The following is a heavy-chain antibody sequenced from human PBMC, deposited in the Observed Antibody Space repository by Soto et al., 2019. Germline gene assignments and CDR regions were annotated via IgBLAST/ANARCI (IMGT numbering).Heavy chain of an antibody. CDR2: IYYSGST. Sequence: PSETLSLTCTVSGGSISSYYWSWIRQPPGKGLEWIGYIYYSGSTNYNPSLKSRVTISVDTSKNQFSLKLSSVTAADTAVYYCARDSDSVPGIAAAGARSYFQHWGQGTLVTVSS. CDR3: ARDSDSVPGIAAAGARSYFQH. V-gene: IGHV4-59*01. D-gene: IGHD6-13*01. CDR1: GGSISSYY. J-gene: IGHJ1*01.